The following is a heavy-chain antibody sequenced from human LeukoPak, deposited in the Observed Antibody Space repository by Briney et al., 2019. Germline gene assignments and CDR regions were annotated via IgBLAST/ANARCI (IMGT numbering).Heavy chain of an antibody. D-gene: IGHD2-15*01. CDR3: ARDNVYCSGGSCRLEKNWFDP. V-gene: IGHV1-46*01. Sequence: ASVKVSCKASGYTFTSYYMHWVRQAPGQGLEWMGIINPSGGSTSYAQKFQGRVTMTRDTSTSTVYMELSSLRSEDTAVYYCARDNVYCSGGSCRLEKNWFDPWGQGTLVTVSS. J-gene: IGHJ5*02. CDR1: GYTFTSYY. CDR2: INPSGGST.